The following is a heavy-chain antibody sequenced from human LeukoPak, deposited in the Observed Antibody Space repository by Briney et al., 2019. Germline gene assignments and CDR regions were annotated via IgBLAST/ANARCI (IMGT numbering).Heavy chain of an antibody. CDR2: IKQDGSEK. V-gene: IGHV3-7*01. D-gene: IGHD6-19*01. Sequence: GGSLRLSCAASGFTFSSYWISWVRQAPGKGLEWVANIKQDGSEKYYVDSVKGRFTISRDNAKNSLYLQMNSLRAEDTAVYYCARGYSSGWFQPDYFDYWGQGTLVTVSS. CDR1: GFTFSSYW. CDR3: ARGYSSGWFQPDYFDY. J-gene: IGHJ4*02.